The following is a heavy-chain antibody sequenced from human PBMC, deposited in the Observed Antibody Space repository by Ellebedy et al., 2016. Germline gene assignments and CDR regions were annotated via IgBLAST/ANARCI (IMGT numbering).Heavy chain of an antibody. Sequence: GGSLRLXXAASGFTFDDYAMHWVRQVPGKGLEWVSGITWNSDRVAYADSVKGRFTISRDNAKKSLYLQMNSLRPADTALYYCAKDLECGLEWSQSAFDYWGQGTLVTVSS. CDR3: AKDLECGLEWSQSAFDY. CDR1: GFTFDDYA. J-gene: IGHJ4*02. V-gene: IGHV3-9*01. D-gene: IGHD3-3*01. CDR2: ITWNSDRV.